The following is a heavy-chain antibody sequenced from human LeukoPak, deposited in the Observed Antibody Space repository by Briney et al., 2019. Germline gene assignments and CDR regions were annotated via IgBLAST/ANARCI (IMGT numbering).Heavy chain of an antibody. D-gene: IGHD5-12*01. J-gene: IGHJ4*02. Sequence: GGSLRLSCAAAGFTFDDYAMHWVRQAPGKGLEWVSGISWNSGSIGYADSVKGRFTISRDNAKNSLYLQMNSPRDEDTALYYCAKGRYSGYDFYYFDYWGQGTLVTVSS. CDR3: AKGRYSGYDFYYFDY. CDR1: GFTFDDYA. V-gene: IGHV3-9*01. CDR2: ISWNSGSI.